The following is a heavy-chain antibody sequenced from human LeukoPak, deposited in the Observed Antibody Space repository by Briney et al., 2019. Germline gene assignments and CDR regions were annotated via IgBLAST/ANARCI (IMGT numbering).Heavy chain of an antibody. Sequence: ASVKVSCKASGYTFTSYYMHWVRQAPGQGLEWMGIINPSGGSTSYAQKFQGRVTMTRDMSTSTVYMELSSLRSEDTAVYYCARANPPSSGWYFWRSPEGDRNPFFDYWGQGTLVTVSS. CDR2: INPSGGST. V-gene: IGHV1-46*01. CDR1: GYTFTSYY. CDR3: ARANPPSSGWYFWRSPEGDRNPFFDY. D-gene: IGHD6-19*01. J-gene: IGHJ4*02.